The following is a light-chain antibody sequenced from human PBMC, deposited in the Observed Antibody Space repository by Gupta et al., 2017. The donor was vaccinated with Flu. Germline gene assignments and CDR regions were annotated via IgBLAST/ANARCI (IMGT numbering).Light chain of an antibody. V-gene: IGLV1-40*01. J-gene: IGLJ3*02. CDR2: GDN. CDR1: SSNIGAGYS. CDR3: QSHDISLRAV. Sequence: SVLTQPPSVSGAPGQRVTISCPGSSSNIGAGYSVHWYQQLPGTAPKLLIYGDNNRPSGVPDRFSGSKSGISAALAITGLQAEDEADYYCQSHDISLRAVFGGGTKLTVL.